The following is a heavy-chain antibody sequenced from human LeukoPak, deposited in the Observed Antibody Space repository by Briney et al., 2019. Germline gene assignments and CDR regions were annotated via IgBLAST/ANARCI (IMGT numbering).Heavy chain of an antibody. CDR3: AKMSGSYGSDI. CDR2: ISYDGSNK. V-gene: IGHV3-30*04. D-gene: IGHD1-26*01. J-gene: IGHJ3*02. CDR1: GFTFSSYA. Sequence: GGSLRLSCAASGFTFSSYAMHWVRQAPGKGLEWVAVISYDGSNKYYADSVKGRFTISRDNSKNTLYLQMNSLRAEDTAVYYCAKMSGSYGSDIWGQGTMVTVSS.